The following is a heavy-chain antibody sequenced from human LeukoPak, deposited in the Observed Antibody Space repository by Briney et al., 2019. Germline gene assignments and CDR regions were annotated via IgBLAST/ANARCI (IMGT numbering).Heavy chain of an antibody. CDR1: GFTVSSNY. CDR3: ARTHPTGYFDY. V-gene: IGHV3-53*01. Sequence: PGGSLRLSCAASGFTVSSNYMSWVRQAPGKGLEWVSVIYSGGSTYYADSVKGRFTISRDNSKNTVYLQMNSLRAGDTAVYYCARTHPTGYFDYWGQGTLVTVSS. J-gene: IGHJ4*02. D-gene: IGHD1-14*01. CDR2: IYSGGST.